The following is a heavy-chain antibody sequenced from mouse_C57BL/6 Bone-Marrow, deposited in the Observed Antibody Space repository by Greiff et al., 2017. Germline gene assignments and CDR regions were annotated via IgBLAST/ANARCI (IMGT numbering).Heavy chain of an antibody. CDR2: IYPGSGST. Sequence: QVQLQQPGAELVKPGASVKMSCKASGYTFTSYWITWVKQRPGQGLEWIGDIYPGSGSTNYNEKFKSKATLTVDTSSSTAYMQLSSLTSVSSAVFSGASCDHYYGNNPYAMDDWGQGTSVTVSS. D-gene: IGHD2-1*01. V-gene: IGHV1-55*01. CDR1: GYTFTSYW. CDR3: ASCDHYYGNNPYAMDD. J-gene: IGHJ4*01.